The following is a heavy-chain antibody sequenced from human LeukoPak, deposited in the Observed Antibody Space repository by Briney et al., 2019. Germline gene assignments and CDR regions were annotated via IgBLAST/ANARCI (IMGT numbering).Heavy chain of an antibody. V-gene: IGHV3-9*01. CDR1: GFTFDDYA. CDR2: ISWNSGSI. J-gene: IGHJ4*02. CDR3: AKDQGGYSYGTFHY. D-gene: IGHD5-18*01. Sequence: PGTSLRLSCAASGFTFDDYAMHWVRQAPGKGLEWVSGISWNSGSIGYADSVKGRFTISRDNAKNSLYLQMNSLRAEDTALYYCAKDQGGYSYGTFHYWGQGTLVTVSS.